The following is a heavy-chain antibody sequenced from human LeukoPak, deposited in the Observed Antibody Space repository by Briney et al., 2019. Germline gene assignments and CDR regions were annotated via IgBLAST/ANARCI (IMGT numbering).Heavy chain of an antibody. J-gene: IGHJ4*02. CDR1: GFTFSSYG. V-gene: IGHV3-33*01. D-gene: IGHD2-15*01. CDR3: ARGRILSYFDY. CDR2: IWYDGSNK. Sequence: GRSLRLSCAASGFTFSSYGMHWVRQAPGKGLEWVAVIWYDGSNKYYADSVKGRFTISRDNSKNTLYLQMNSLRAEDTAVYYCARGRILSYFDYWGQGTLVTVSS.